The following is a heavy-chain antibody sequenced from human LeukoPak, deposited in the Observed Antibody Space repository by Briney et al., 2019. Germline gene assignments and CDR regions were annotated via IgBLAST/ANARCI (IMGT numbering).Heavy chain of an antibody. CDR3: TTRRQDGL. Sequence: GGSLRLSCVGSGFTFSDAWMSWVRQAPGKGLDWVGRIKSKSDGGTIDYAAPVKGRFTISRDDSRNTLYLQMNSLKTEDTAAYYCTTRRQDGLWGQGTLVTVS. J-gene: IGHJ4*02. D-gene: IGHD6-25*01. V-gene: IGHV3-15*01. CDR2: IKSKSDGGTI. CDR1: GFTFSDAW.